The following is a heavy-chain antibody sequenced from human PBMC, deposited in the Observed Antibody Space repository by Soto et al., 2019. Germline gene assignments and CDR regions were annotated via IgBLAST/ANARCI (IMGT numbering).Heavy chain of an antibody. V-gene: IGHV3-30*03. J-gene: IGHJ1*01. D-gene: IGHD3-22*01. CDR1: GFTLSSYV. CDR2: ISHDGSII. CDR3: AREDDSSGYAGTFQR. Sequence: QVQLVESGGGVVQPGRSLRLSCAASGFTLSSYVMHWVRQAPGKGPEWMALISHDGSIIAYADSVKGRFTISRDNSKNTLYLQMNYLTPEDTAVYSCAREDDSSGYAGTFQRWGQGTLVTVSS.